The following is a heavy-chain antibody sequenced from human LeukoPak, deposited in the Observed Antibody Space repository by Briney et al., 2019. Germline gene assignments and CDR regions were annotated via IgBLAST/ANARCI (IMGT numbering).Heavy chain of an antibody. Sequence: PGGSLRLSCAASGFTFSSFAMSWVRQAPGKGLEWVSGISGSGGSTYYADSVKGRFTISRDNSKSTLYLQMNSLRAEDTAVYYCAKEGQWLVRGVFDYWGQGTLVTVSS. CDR3: AKEGQWLVRGVFDY. CDR2: ISGSGGST. CDR1: GFTFSSFA. J-gene: IGHJ4*02. D-gene: IGHD6-19*01. V-gene: IGHV3-23*01.